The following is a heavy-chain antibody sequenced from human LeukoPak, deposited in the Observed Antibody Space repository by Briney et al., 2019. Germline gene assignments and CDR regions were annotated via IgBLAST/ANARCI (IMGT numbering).Heavy chain of an antibody. CDR1: GYTFISYY. D-gene: IGHD3-22*01. V-gene: IGHV1-46*01. Sequence: ASVKVSCKASGYTFISYYMHWVRQAPGQGLEWMGIINPRGGSTSYAQKFQGRVAMTRDTSTSTVYMELSSLRSEDTAVYYCARDTANYYYDSSGYYFDYWGQGTLVTVSS. CDR3: ARDTANYYYDSSGYYFDY. J-gene: IGHJ4*02. CDR2: INPRGGST.